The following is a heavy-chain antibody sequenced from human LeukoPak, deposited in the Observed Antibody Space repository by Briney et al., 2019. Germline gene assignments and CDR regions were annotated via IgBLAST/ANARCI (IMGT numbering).Heavy chain of an antibody. Sequence: GASVRVSCKASGYKFISHYLQWVRQAPGLGPEWMGWMHGGNGNTRYAEKFGGRVTMTRDTSTSTAYMDLSRLTSDDTAVYYCAREGSYCVGGDCYSFDFWGQGTLVTVSS. V-gene: IGHV1-2*02. CDR3: AREGSYCVGGDCYSFDF. J-gene: IGHJ4*02. D-gene: IGHD2-21*02. CDR1: GYKFISHY. CDR2: MHGGNGNT.